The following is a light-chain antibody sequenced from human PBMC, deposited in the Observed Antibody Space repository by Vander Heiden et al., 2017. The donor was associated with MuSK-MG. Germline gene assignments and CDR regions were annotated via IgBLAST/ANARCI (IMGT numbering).Light chain of an antibody. V-gene: IGLV2-14*03. J-gene: IGLJ2*01. CDR1: SGDIGGYNY. CDR2: GVY. CDR3: SSYTSTSTLV. Sequence: QSALTQPASVSGSPGQSITISCTGTSGDIGGYNYVSWYQQHPGKAPKLVIYGVYNRPSGVSYRFSGSKSGNTASLTISGLQADDEADYYCSSYTSTSTLVFGGGTKLTVL.